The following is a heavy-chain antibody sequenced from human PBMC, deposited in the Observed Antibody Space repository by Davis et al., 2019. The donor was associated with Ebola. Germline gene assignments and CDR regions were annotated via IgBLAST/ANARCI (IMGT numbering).Heavy chain of an antibody. J-gene: IGHJ5*02. D-gene: IGHD6-19*01. CDR1: GGSISSSNW. V-gene: IGHV4-4*02. CDR2: IYHSGST. Sequence: SETLSLTCAVSGGSISSSNWWRWVRQPPGTGLEWIGEIYHSGSTNYNPSLKSRVTISVDKSKNQFSLKLSSVTAADTAVYYCARAEAWLVPAWFDPWGQGTLVTVSS. CDR3: ARAEAWLVPAWFDP.